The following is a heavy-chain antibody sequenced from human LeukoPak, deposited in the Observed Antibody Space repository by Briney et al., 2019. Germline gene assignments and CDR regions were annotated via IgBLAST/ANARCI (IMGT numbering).Heavy chain of an antibody. J-gene: IGHJ4*02. CDR2: IYYSRST. Sequence: SETLSLTCTVSGGSISSSSYYWGWIRQPPGKGLEWIGSIYYSRSTYYNPSLKSRVTISVDTSKNQFSLKLSSVTAADTAVYYCARGQRAWGATVTPVYYFDYWGQGTLVTVSS. CDR3: ARGQRAWGATVTPVYYFDY. CDR1: GGSISSSSYY. V-gene: IGHV4-39*07. D-gene: IGHD4-11*01.